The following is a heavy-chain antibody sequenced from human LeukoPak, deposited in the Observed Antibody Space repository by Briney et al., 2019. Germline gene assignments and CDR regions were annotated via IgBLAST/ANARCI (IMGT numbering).Heavy chain of an antibody. CDR2: IYHSGST. CDR3: ARGVIAAAVLFDP. J-gene: IGHJ5*02. Sequence: PSETLSLTCTVSGYSISSGYYWGWIRQPPGKGLEWIGSIYHSGSTYYNPSLKSRVTISVDTSKNQFSLKLSSVTTADTAVYYCARGVIAAAVLFDPWGQGTLVTVPS. D-gene: IGHD6-13*01. CDR1: GYSISSGYY. V-gene: IGHV4-38-2*02.